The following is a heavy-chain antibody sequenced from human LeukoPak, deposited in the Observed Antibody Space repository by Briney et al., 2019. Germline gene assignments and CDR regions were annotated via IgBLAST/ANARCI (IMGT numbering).Heavy chain of an antibody. D-gene: IGHD6-19*01. Sequence: GGSLRLSCAASGFTVSSNYMSWVRQAPGKGLEWVSAISGSGGSTYYADSVKGRFTISRDNSKNTLYLQMNSLRAEDTAVYYCAKAGYSSGWFLVGKFDYWGQGTLVTVSS. J-gene: IGHJ4*02. CDR1: GFTVSSNY. CDR2: ISGSGGST. V-gene: IGHV3-23*01. CDR3: AKAGYSSGWFLVGKFDY.